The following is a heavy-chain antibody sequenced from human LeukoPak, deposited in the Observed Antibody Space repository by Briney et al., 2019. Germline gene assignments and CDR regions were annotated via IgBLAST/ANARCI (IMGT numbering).Heavy chain of an antibody. CDR2: ISSTTDYK. D-gene: IGHD5-24*01. CDR1: GFTFSAYY. J-gene: IGHJ4*02. V-gene: IGHV3-21*01. CDR3: ARAKNIKMTTILDY. Sequence: GGSLRLSRAASGFTFSAYYMNWVRQAPGKGLEWVSSISSTTDYKVYADSLKGRFTISRDNAKNSLYLQMNSLRAEDTAVYYCARAKNIKMTTILDYWGQGTLVTVSS.